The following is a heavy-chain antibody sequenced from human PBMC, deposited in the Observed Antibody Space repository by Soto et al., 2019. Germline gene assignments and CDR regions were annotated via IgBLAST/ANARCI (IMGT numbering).Heavy chain of an antibody. Sequence: GGSLRLSCAASGFTFSSYAMSWGREAPGKGLEWVSAISGSGGSTYYADSVKGRFTISRDNSKNTLYLQMNSLRAEDTAVYYCAKDVVVVPAAIHWFDPWGQGTLVTVSS. J-gene: IGHJ5*02. V-gene: IGHV3-23*01. CDR3: AKDVVVVPAAIHWFDP. CDR2: ISGSGGST. D-gene: IGHD2-2*02. CDR1: GFTFSSYA.